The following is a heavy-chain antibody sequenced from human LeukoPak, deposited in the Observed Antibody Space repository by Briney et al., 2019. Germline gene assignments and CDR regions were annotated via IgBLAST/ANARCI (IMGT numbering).Heavy chain of an antibody. Sequence: SETLSLTCTVSGGSISSGGYYWSWIRQPPGKGLEWIGYIYHSGSTYYNPSLKSRVTISVDRSKNQFSLKLSSVTAADTAVYYCARDDSGYCSSTSCADAFDIWGQGTMVTVSS. CDR2: IYHSGST. D-gene: IGHD2-2*01. CDR3: ARDDSGYCSSTSCADAFDI. CDR1: GGSISSGGYY. V-gene: IGHV4-30-2*01. J-gene: IGHJ3*02.